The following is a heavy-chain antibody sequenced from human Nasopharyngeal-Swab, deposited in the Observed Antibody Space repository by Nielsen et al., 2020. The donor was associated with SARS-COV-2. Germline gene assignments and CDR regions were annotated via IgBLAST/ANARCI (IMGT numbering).Heavy chain of an antibody. D-gene: IGHD1-26*01. Sequence: VRQAPGKGLEWIGESYNTGSTNYNPSLRSRVTMSVDKSKNQFSLKLSSVTAADTAVYYCARRGLVGVTISFDYWGQGTLVTVSS. CDR3: ARRGLVGVTISFDY. CDR2: SYNTGST. J-gene: IGHJ4*02. V-gene: IGHV4-4*02.